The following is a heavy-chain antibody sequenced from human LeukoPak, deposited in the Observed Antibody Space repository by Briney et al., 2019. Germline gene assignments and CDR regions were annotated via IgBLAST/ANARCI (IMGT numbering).Heavy chain of an antibody. Sequence: PGGSLRLSCAASGFTFSSYGMSWVRQAPGKGLEWVSYISSSGSTIYYADSVKGRFTISRDNAKNSLYLQMNSLRAEDTAVYYCARDAILAAAEKDWGQGTLVTVSS. CDR1: GFTFSSYG. CDR3: ARDAILAAAEKD. D-gene: IGHD6-13*01. V-gene: IGHV3-48*04. J-gene: IGHJ4*02. CDR2: ISSSGSTI.